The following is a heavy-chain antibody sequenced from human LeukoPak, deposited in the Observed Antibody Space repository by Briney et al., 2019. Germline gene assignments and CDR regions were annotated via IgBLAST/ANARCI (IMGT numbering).Heavy chain of an antibody. V-gene: IGHV4-4*07. CDR1: GGSISSYY. CDR2: IYTSGST. D-gene: IGHD3-22*01. Sequence: SETLSLTCTVSGGSISSYYWSWVRQPAGKGLEWIGRIYTSGSTNYNPSLKSRGTMSVDTSKNQFSLKLSSVTAADTDVYYCARTMYYYDSSGPFDYWGQGTLVTVSS. J-gene: IGHJ4*02. CDR3: ARTMYYYDSSGPFDY.